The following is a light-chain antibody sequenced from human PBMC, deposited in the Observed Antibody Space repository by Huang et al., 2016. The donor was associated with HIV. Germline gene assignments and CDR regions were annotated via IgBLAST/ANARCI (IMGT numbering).Light chain of an antibody. Sequence: EIVMTQSPATLSVSPGERATLSCRASQSVSSNLARYQQKPGQDPRLLIYGASTRATGIPARFSGSGSGTEFTLTISSLQSEDFAVYYCQQNNNWPPLFTFGPGTKVDIK. CDR1: QSVSSN. J-gene: IGKJ3*01. CDR2: GAS. V-gene: IGKV3-15*01. CDR3: QQNNNWPPLFT.